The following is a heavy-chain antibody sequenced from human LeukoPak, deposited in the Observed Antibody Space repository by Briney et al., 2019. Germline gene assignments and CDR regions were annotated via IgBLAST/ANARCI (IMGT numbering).Heavy chain of an antibody. CDR1: GFIFNTHS. Sequence: PGGPLRLSCAASGFIFNTHSMNWVRQAPGKGLEWVSAISRSSSSIKYADSVKGRFTISRDDAKSSVYLEMNSLRADDTAVYYCAKVGTGNQYGSGDFDLWGQGSLVTVSS. V-gene: IGHV3-21*06. D-gene: IGHD3-10*01. CDR2: ISRSSSSI. J-gene: IGHJ4*02. CDR3: AKVGTGNQYGSGDFDL.